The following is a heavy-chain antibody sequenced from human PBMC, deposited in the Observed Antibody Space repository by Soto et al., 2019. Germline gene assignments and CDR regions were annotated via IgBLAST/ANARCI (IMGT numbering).Heavy chain of an antibody. CDR2: IIPIFGTA. V-gene: IGHV1-69*13. CDR3: ARGVDFSGDYYGSGSHYNVYYYYYGMDV. J-gene: IGHJ6*04. D-gene: IGHD3-10*01. Sequence: SVKVSCKASGGTFSSYAISWVRQAPGQGLEWMGGIIPIFGTANYAQKFQGRVTITADESTSTAYMELSSLRSEDTAVYYCARGVDFSGDYYGSGSHYNVYYYYYGMDVWGKGTTVTVSS. CDR1: GGTFSSYA.